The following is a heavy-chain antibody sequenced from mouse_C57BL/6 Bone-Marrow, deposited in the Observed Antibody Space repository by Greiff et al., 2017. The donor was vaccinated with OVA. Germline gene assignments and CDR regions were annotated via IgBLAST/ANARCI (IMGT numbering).Heavy chain of an antibody. J-gene: IGHJ2*01. D-gene: IGHD3-1*01. V-gene: IGHV1-19*01. Sequence: EVQLQQSGPVLVKPGASVKMSCKASGYTFTDYYMNWVKQSHGKSLEWIGVINPYNGGTSYNQKFKGKATLTVDKSSSTAYMELNSLTSEDSAVYYCARRGLTGYYLDYWGQGTTLTVSS. CDR1: GYTFTDYY. CDR2: INPYNGGT. CDR3: ARRGLTGYYLDY.